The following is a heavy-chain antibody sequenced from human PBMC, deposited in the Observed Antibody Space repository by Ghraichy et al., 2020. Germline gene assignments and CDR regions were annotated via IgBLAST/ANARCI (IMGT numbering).Heavy chain of an antibody. J-gene: IGHJ2*01. CDR1: GGSISSTGYY. Sequence: SETLSLTCTVSGGSISSTGYYWGWIRQPPGKGLEWIGAIYHSGTAHYNPSLKSRVTFSVDTSKNQFSLNLNSVTAADTAVYYCARQALEAIFGARGYFDLWGRGCLV. CDR3: ARQALEAIFGARGYFDL. V-gene: IGHV4-39*01. CDR2: IYHSGTA. D-gene: IGHD3-3*01.